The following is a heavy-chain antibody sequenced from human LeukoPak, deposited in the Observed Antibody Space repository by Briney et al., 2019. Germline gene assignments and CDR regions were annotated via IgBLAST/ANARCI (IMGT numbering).Heavy chain of an antibody. D-gene: IGHD6-13*01. Sequence: PSETLSLTCAVSGDSISSGGYSWSWIRQTPGKGLEWIAYIHDSGSTYNNPSLKSRLSISIDTSKNQFSLKLNSVTAADTAVYYCARVVAAASNNWFDPWGQGTLATVSS. CDR1: GDSISSGGYS. CDR3: ARVVAAASNNWFDP. V-gene: IGHV4-30-4*07. J-gene: IGHJ5*02. CDR2: IHDSGST.